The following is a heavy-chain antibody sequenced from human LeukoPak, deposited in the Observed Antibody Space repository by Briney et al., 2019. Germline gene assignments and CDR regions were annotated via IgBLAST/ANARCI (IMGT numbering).Heavy chain of an antibody. Sequence: PSETLSLTCAVYGGSFSGYYWSWIRQPPGKGLEWIGEINHSGSTNYNPSLKSRVTISVDTSKNQFSLKLSSVTAADTAVYYCATNKYYYDSSGYYYWYFDLWGRGTLVTVSS. CDR2: INHSGST. CDR1: GGSFSGYY. D-gene: IGHD3-22*01. J-gene: IGHJ2*01. CDR3: ATNKYYYDSSGYYYWYFDL. V-gene: IGHV4-34*01.